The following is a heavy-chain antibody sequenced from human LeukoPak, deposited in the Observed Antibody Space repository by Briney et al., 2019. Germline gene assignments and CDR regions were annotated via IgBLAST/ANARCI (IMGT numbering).Heavy chain of an antibody. CDR1: GGSISSSSYY. Sequence: KPSETLSLTCTVSGGSISSSSYYWGWIRQPPGKGPEWIGRIYTSGSTTYDPSLKSRVTISVDTSKNQSSLILSSVTATDTALYYCARGVTAAGHFDYWGQGTLVTVSS. D-gene: IGHD6-13*01. CDR3: ARGVTAAGHFDY. CDR2: IYTSGST. J-gene: IGHJ4*02. V-gene: IGHV4-61*02.